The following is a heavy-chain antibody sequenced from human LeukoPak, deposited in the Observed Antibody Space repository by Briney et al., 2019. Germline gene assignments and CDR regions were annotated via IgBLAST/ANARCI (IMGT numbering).Heavy chain of an antibody. V-gene: IGHV3-11*01. J-gene: IGHJ5*02. CDR2: ISSSGTTT. Sequence: GGSLRLSCTGSGFTFSDHYMTWIRQAPGKGLEWISYISSSGTTTYYADSVKGRFTMSRANAKTSVYLQMEGLRADDTAVYYCARVGSSRGWFDPWGHGTLVTVSS. CDR3: ARVGSSRGWFDP. D-gene: IGHD3-10*01. CDR1: GFTFSDHY.